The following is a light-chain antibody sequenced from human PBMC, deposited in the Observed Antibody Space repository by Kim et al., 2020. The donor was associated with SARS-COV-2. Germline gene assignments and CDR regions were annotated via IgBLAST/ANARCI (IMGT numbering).Light chain of an antibody. Sequence: QSVLTQPPSVSATPGQRVTLSCSGSSSNIAGNSVNWYQQVPGTAPKLLIYGDNERPSGVPDRFSGSKSGTAASLAISGLQSDDEADYYCAAWDDSVSGVIFGGGTQLTVL. CDR1: SSNIAGNS. J-gene: IGLJ2*01. CDR2: GDN. CDR3: AAWDDSVSGVI. V-gene: IGLV1-44*01.